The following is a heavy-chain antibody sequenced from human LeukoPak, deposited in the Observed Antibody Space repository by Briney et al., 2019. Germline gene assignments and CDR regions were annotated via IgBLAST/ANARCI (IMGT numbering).Heavy chain of an antibody. CDR3: AKDPGWFGELPKYYFGY. CDR1: GFTFSSYA. Sequence: PGGSLRLSCAASGFTFSSYAMSWVRQAPGKGLEWVSAISGSGGSTYYADSVKGRFTISRDNSKNTLYLQTNSLRAEDTAVYYCAKDPGWFGELPKYYFGYWGQGTLVTVSS. CDR2: ISGSGGST. J-gene: IGHJ4*02. D-gene: IGHD3-10*01. V-gene: IGHV3-23*01.